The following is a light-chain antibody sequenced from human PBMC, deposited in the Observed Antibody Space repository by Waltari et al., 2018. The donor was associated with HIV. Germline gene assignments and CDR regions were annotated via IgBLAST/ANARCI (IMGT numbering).Light chain of an antibody. V-gene: IGKV3-11*01. CDR1: QSVGNQ. CDR3: QQHTSWPLT. Sequence: IVLTQSPATLSLSPGERAALSCRASQSVGNQLSWYQQKPGQAPRLLINDASNRAHGIPGRFSATGSGTDFTRTINSLESEDVAIYYCQQHTSWPLTFGGGTKVEIK. J-gene: IGKJ4*01. CDR2: DAS.